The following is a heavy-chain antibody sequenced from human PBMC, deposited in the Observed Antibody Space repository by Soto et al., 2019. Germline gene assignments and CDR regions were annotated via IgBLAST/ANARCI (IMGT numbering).Heavy chain of an antibody. J-gene: IGHJ4*02. Sequence: RASVKVSCKASGYTFTSYGISWVRQAPGQGLEWMGWISAYNGNTNYAQKLQGRVTLTTDTSTSTAYMELRSLRSDDTAVYYCARDAYYDSSGYTVDYWGQGTLVTVSS. CDR1: GYTFTSYG. V-gene: IGHV1-18*01. D-gene: IGHD3-22*01. CDR2: ISAYNGNT. CDR3: ARDAYYDSSGYTVDY.